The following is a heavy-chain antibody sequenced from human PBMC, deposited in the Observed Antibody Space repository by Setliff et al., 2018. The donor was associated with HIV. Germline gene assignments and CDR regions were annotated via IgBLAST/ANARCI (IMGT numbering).Heavy chain of an antibody. CDR1: GGSTSSGGYY. V-gene: IGHV4-31*03. J-gene: IGHJ6*02. CDR2: IYYSGST. Sequence: SETLSLTCTVSGGSTSSGGYYWSWIRQHPGKGLEWIGYIYYSGSTYYNPSLKSRVTISVDTSKNQFSLKLSSVTAADTAVYYCVRERRRSPLSYGLDVWGQGTTVTVSS. CDR3: VRERRRSPLSYGLDV.